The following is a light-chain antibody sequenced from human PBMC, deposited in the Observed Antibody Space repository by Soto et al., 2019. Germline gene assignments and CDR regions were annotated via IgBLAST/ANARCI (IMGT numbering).Light chain of an antibody. CDR2: DVS. V-gene: IGLV2-14*01. CDR1: SSDVGGYNY. Sequence: QSVLTQPASVSGSPGQSITISCTGTSSDVGGYNYVSWYQQHPGKAPKLMIYDVSNRPSGVSNRFSGSKSGNTASLTISGLQVEFEADYYCSSYTIREGVFGTATKSPS. J-gene: IGLJ1*01. CDR3: SSYTIREGV.